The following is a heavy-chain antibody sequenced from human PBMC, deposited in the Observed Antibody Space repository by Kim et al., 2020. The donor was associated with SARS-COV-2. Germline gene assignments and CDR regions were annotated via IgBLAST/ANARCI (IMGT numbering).Heavy chain of an antibody. CDR3: ARGWAGVVPSPILGIGPHYDYFIMDV. Sequence: SETLSLTCAVYGGSFSGYYWSWIRQPPGKGLEWIGEINHSGGINNPSLKSRVTISMDTSKNQFSLKLTSVIAADTGFYYCARGWAGVVPSPILGIGPHYDYFIMDVWGHGTTVPVSS. CDR2: INHSGGI. CDR1: GGSFSGYY. J-gene: IGHJ6*02. V-gene: IGHV4-34*01. D-gene: IGHD2-2*02.